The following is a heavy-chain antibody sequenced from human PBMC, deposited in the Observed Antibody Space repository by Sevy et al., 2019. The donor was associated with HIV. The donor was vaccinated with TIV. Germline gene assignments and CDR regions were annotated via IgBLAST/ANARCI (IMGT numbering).Heavy chain of an antibody. CDR2: ISGTYGST. V-gene: IGHV3-23*01. D-gene: IGHD3-22*01. Sequence: GGSLRLSCAASGFTFSTYAMSWVRQAPGKGLEWVSGISGTYGSTYYADSVKGRFTISRDNSKNTLYLQMNSLRAEDTALYYCAKDLYYDTSLFDYWRQGIRVTVSS. CDR1: GFTFSTYA. CDR3: AKDLYYDTSLFDY. J-gene: IGHJ4*02.